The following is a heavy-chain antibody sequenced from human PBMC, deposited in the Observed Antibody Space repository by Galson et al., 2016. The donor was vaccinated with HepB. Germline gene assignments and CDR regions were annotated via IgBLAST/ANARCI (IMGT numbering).Heavy chain of an antibody. CDR2: ISSNGATI. V-gene: IGHV3-48*01. CDR3: ARIYHDYVWGSYRHVAFDI. Sequence: SLRLSCAASGFIFSSYTMNWVRQAPGKGLEWVSYISSNGATIYYADSVKGRFTLTRDNAKNSLYLQMNSLRADDTAVYYCARIYHDYVWGSYRHVAFDIWGQGTMVTVSS. D-gene: IGHD3-16*02. J-gene: IGHJ3*02. CDR1: GFIFSSYT.